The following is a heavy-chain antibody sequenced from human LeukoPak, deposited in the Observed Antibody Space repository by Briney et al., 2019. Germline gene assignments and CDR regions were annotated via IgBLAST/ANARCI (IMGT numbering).Heavy chain of an antibody. CDR1: GGSITSSLYY. Sequence: SQTLSLTCTVSGGSITSSLYYWGWVRQPPGKGLEWIGSIYYSGSTYYNPSLKTRVTISVDTSKNQFSLDLSSVTAADTAVYFCASHAEKGYSSSWSYFDYWGQGILVIVSS. CDR3: ASHAEKGYSSSWSYFDY. V-gene: IGHV4-39*01. J-gene: IGHJ4*02. CDR2: IYYSGST. D-gene: IGHD6-13*01.